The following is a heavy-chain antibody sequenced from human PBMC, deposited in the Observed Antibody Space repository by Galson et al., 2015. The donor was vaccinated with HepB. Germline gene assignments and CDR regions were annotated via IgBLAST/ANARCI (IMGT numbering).Heavy chain of an antibody. CDR1: GYTFTPFY. V-gene: IGHV1-46*03. CDR3: ARRSFWSGYDSHLDY. CDR2: INPSGGST. J-gene: IGHJ4*02. D-gene: IGHD3-3*01. Sequence: SVKVSCKASGYTFTPFYIHWVRQAPGQGLEWMGIINPSGGSTTYAQTFQGRVTMTRDTPTNTVYMALSSLRSEDTAVYYCARRSFWSGYDSHLDYWGQGTLVTVSS.